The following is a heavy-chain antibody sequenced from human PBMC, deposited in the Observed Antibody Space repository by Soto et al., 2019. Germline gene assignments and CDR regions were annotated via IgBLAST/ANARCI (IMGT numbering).Heavy chain of an antibody. CDR2: IIPIFGTA. J-gene: IGHJ5*02. D-gene: IGHD3-3*01. CDR3: ARESDFWSGYYPNWFDP. V-gene: IGHV1-69*13. Sequence: GASVKVSCKASGGTFSSYAISWVRQAPGQGLEWMGGIIPIFGTANYAQKFQGRVTITADESTSTAYMELSSLRSEDTAVYYCARESDFWSGYYPNWFDPWGQGTLVTVSS. CDR1: GGTFSSYA.